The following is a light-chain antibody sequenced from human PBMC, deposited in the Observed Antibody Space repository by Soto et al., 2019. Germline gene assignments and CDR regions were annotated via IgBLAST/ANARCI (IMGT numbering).Light chain of an antibody. CDR1: QNIDYY. V-gene: IGKV1-39*01. Sequence: DIQMTQSPSSLSASVGDRVTITCRASQNIDYYLNWFQHKPGKAPNLLIYAASTLQSGVPSRFSGSGSGTDFTLTISTLQPEDFATYYSQQSKSAPATFGRGTHVDIK. J-gene: IGKJ4*01. CDR2: AAS. CDR3: QQSKSAPAT.